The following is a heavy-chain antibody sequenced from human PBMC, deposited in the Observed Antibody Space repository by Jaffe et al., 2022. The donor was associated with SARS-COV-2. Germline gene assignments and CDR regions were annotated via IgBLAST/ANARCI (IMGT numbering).Heavy chain of an antibody. CDR3: TNGGIISSSWTFFDY. J-gene: IGHJ4*02. V-gene: IGHV3-23*01. Sequence: EVQLLESGGGLVQPGGSLRLTCAASGFTFSNCAMSWVRQTPGKGLEWVSTITGSGGGTFYADSVKGRFTISRDNSKNSLYLQMNNLRAEDTALYYCTNGGIISSSWTFFDYWGQGTLVTASS. CDR1: GFTFSNCA. CDR2: ITGSGGGT. D-gene: IGHD6-13*01.